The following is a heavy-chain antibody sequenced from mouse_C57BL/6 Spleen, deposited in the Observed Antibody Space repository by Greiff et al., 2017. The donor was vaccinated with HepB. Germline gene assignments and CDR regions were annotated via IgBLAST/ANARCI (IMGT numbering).Heavy chain of an antibody. CDR2: IHPNSGST. Sequence: QVQLKQPGAELVKPGASVKLSCKASGYTFTSYWMHWVKQRPGQGLEWIGMIHPNSGSTNYNEKFKSKATLTVDKSSSTAYMQLSSLTSKDSAVYYCAREALTTVLNWYFDVWGTGTTVTVSS. CDR3: AREALTTVLNWYFDV. V-gene: IGHV1-64*01. D-gene: IGHD1-1*01. CDR1: GYTFTSYW. J-gene: IGHJ1*03.